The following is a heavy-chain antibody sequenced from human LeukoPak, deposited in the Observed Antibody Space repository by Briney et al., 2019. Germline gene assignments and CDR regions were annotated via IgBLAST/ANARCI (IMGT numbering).Heavy chain of an antibody. V-gene: IGHV3-23*01. CDR3: ATTVLGAYSWFDP. D-gene: IGHD4-11*01. CDR1: GFTFSSYA. CDR2: ISGSGDRT. Sequence: GGSLRLSCAASGFTFSSYAMSWVRQAPGKGLEWVSAISGSGDRTYYADSVKGRFTISRDNAKNSLYLQMNSLRAEDTAVYYCATTVLGAYSWFDPWGQGTLVTVSS. J-gene: IGHJ5*02.